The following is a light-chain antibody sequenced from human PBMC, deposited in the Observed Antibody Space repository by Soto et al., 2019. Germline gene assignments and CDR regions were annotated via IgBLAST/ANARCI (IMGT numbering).Light chain of an antibody. CDR3: EAWDDSLNGHVV. Sequence: QSVLTQPPSASGTPGQRVTISCSGSSSNIGSNTVNWYQQITGTAPKLLIYNDNQRPSGVTDRFSGSKSGTSGSLAISGRQSEDEGDYYCEAWDDSLNGHVVFGGGTKLTVL. V-gene: IGLV1-44*01. CDR1: SSNIGSNT. CDR2: NDN. J-gene: IGLJ2*01.